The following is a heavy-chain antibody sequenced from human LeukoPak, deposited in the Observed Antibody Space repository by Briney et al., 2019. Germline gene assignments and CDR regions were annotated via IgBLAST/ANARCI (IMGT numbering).Heavy chain of an antibody. J-gene: IGHJ4*02. CDR1: GFTFSSYA. D-gene: IGHD5-12*01. V-gene: IGHV3-30*04. Sequence: QPGRSLRLSCAASGFTFSSYAMHWVRQAPGKGLEWVALISYDGSNEYYADSVKGRFTISRDNSKNTLYVQMNSLRAEDTAVYYCARENVDIVPAHYFDYWGQGTLVTVSS. CDR2: ISYDGSNE. CDR3: ARENVDIVPAHYFDY.